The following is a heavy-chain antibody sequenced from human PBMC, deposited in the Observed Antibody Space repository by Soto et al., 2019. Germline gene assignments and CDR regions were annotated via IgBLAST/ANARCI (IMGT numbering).Heavy chain of an antibody. D-gene: IGHD3-16*02. CDR2: ISGSGGST. V-gene: IGHV3-23*01. Sequence: PVGALRLSCAASGFTFSRYAMSWVRQAPGKGLEWVSAISGSGGSTYYADSVKGRFTISRDNSKNTLYLQMNSLRAEDTAVYYCAKDIVPLPLDWGQGTLVTVSS. CDR1: GFTFSRYA. J-gene: IGHJ4*02. CDR3: AKDIVPLPLD.